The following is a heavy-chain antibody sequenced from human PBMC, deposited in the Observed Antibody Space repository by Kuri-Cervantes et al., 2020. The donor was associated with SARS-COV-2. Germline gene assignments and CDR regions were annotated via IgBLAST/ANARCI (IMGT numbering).Heavy chain of an antibody. V-gene: IGHV1-18*01. D-gene: IGHD1-26*01. J-gene: IGHJ3*02. CDR2: ISAYNGNT. CDR3: ARHNPYIVGATDYNDAFDI. Sequence: ASVKVSCKASGYTFTSYGISWVRQAPGQGLEWMGWISAYNGNTNYAQKLQGRVTMTTDTSTSTAYMELRSLRSDDTAVYYCARHNPYIVGATDYNDAFDIWGQGTMVTVSS. CDR1: GYTFTSYG.